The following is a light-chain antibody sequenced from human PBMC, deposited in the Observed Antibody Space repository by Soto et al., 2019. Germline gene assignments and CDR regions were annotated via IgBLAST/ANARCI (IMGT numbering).Light chain of an antibody. CDR2: DAS. CDR1: QSVSSY. CDR3: QQRSNWPLT. J-gene: IGKJ4*01. V-gene: IGKV3-11*01. Sequence: EIVLTQSPATLSLSPGERATLSCRASQSVSSYLAWYQQRPGQAPRLLIYDASNRAAGIPARFSGSGSGTDFTLTISTLEPEDFAVYHCQQRSNWPLTCGGGTKVDIK.